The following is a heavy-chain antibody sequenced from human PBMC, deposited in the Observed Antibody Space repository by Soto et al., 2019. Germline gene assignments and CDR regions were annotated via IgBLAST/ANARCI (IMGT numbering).Heavy chain of an antibody. V-gene: IGHV1-18*01. D-gene: IGHD1-1*01. CDR2: ISAYNGNT. CDR1: GYTFTNFG. CDR3: ARRGTQIAY. J-gene: IGHJ4*02. Sequence: QVQLVQSGAEVKKPGASVKVSCKASGYTFTNFGISWVRQAPGQGLEWMGWISAYNGNTNYAQKFQGRVTSTTYTSTSTAYMEVRSLRVEEAAVYYCARRGTQIAYWAQGTLVTVS.